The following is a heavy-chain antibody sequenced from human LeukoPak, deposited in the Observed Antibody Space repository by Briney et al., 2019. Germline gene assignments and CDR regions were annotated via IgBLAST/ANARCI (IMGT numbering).Heavy chain of an antibody. CDR2: ISSSSSYI. CDR1: VFTFSSYS. V-gene: IGHV3-21*01. J-gene: IGHJ4*02. Sequence: PGGSLRLLCAASVFTFSSYSMKWVREARGKGLEWVSSISSSSSYIYCADSVKGRFTISRHNAKNSLYLQMNSLRGEDTAVYYCARGASLFAGYYDSSGYYYVWGQGTLVTVSS. CDR3: ARGASLFAGYYDSSGYYYV. D-gene: IGHD3-22*01.